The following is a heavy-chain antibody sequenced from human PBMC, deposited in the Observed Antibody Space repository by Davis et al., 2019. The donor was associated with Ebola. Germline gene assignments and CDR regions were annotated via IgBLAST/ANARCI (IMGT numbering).Heavy chain of an antibody. V-gene: IGHV3-15*01. Sequence: PSETLSLTCAVSGDSISSSHWWAWVRQAPGKGLEWVGRIKTKAEGETKEYAAPVKGRFTISRDDSRNTLYLEMNNLEREDTAVYSCTSALGDYNNNPKGTSDYWGQGTLVIVSS. CDR2: IKTKAEGETK. CDR3: TSALGDYNNNPKGTSDY. D-gene: IGHD4-11*01. CDR1: GDSISSSHW. J-gene: IGHJ4*02.